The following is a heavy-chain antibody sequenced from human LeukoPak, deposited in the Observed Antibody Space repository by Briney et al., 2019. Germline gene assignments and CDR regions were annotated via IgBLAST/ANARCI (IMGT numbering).Heavy chain of an antibody. CDR1: GFTFSSYS. D-gene: IGHD3-22*01. J-gene: IGHJ4*02. CDR3: ARGGSYSSGYCYYFDY. CDR2: ISSSSSYI. Sequence: GGSLRLSCAAYGFTFSSYSMNWVRQPPGKGLEWVSSISSSSSYIYYADSVKGRFTIFRDNGKNSMYLQMNSLSGEDTAVYYCARGGSYSSGYCYYFDYWGQGTLVTVSS. V-gene: IGHV3-21*01.